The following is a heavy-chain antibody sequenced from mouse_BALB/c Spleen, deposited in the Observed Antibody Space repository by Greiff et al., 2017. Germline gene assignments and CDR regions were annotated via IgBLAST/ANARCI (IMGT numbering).Heavy chain of an antibody. D-gene: IGHD3-3*01. V-gene: IGHV1-7*01. CDR3: ARGGRWFAY. CDR1: GYTFTSYW. J-gene: IGHJ3*01. CDR2: INPSTGYT. Sequence: VKLVESGAELAKPGASVKMSCKASGYTFTSYWMHWVKQRPGQGLEWIGYINPSTGYTEYNQKFKDKATLTADKSSSTAYVDLSSLTSEDSAVYYCARGGRWFAYWGQGTLVTVSA.